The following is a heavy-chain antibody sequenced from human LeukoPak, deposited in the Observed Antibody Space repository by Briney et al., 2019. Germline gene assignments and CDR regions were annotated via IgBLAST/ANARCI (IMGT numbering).Heavy chain of an antibody. V-gene: IGHV4-59*01. Sequence: SETLSLTCTVSGGSISSYYWSWIRQPPGKGLEWIGYIYYSGSTNYNPSLKSRVTISVDTSKNQFSLKLSSVTAADTAVYYCARYSRGWYHYFDYWGQGTLVTVSS. CDR2: IYYSGST. D-gene: IGHD6-19*01. J-gene: IGHJ4*02. CDR3: ARYSRGWYHYFDY. CDR1: GGSISSYY.